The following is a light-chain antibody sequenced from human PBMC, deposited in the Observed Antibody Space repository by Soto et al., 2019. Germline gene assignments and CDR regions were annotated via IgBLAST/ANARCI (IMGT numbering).Light chain of an antibody. CDR2: SHD. V-gene: IGLV1-44*01. CDR1: NANIASNT. Sequence: QSVLTQPPSASGTPGQRVTISCSGSNANIASNTVNWYQQLPGTAPKLLIYSHDQRPSGVPERFSGSKSGTSATLAISGLQSEDEADYYCASWDDSLSVGVFGGGTKVTVL. CDR3: ASWDDSLSVGV. J-gene: IGLJ3*02.